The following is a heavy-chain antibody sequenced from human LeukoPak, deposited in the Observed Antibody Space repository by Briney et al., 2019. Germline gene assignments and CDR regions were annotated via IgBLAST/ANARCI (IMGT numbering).Heavy chain of an antibody. CDR3: AREVFFQFDN. J-gene: IGHJ4*02. Sequence: PGGSLRLSCAASGFTFRKYWMAWVRQAPGRGLEWVAAIAANGSDKDYEDALQGRFTISRDNARNSLSLQIDSLRAEDTAQYYCAREVFFQFDNWGQGALVTVSS. CDR2: IAANGSDK. CDR1: GFTFRKYW. V-gene: IGHV3-7*03.